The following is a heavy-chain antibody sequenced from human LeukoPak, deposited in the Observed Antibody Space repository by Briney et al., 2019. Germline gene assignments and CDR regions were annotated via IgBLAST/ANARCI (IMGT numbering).Heavy chain of an antibody. J-gene: IGHJ4*02. Sequence: PSETLSLTCTVSGGSISSYYWSWIRQPPGKGLEWIGYIYYSGSTNYNPSLKSRVTISVDTSKNQFSLKLSSVTAAGTAVYYCARVGDFWSGYRSLTYWGQGTLVTVSS. V-gene: IGHV4-59*01. CDR2: IYYSGST. D-gene: IGHD3-3*01. CDR3: ARVGDFWSGYRSLTY. CDR1: GGSISSYY.